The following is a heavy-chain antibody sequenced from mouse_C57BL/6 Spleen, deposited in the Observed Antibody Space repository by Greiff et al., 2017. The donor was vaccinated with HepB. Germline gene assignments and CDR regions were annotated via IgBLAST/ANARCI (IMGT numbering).Heavy chain of an antibody. CDR2: IHPNSGST. CDR3: AREEGPYGHYAMDY. J-gene: IGHJ4*01. V-gene: IGHV1-64*01. D-gene: IGHD1-1*02. CDR1: GYTFTSYW. Sequence: QVQLQQPGAELVKPGASVKLSCKASGYTFTSYWMHWVKQRPGQGLEWIGMIHPNSGSTNYNEKFKSKATLTVDKSSSTAYMQLSSLTSEDSAVYYCAREEGPYGHYAMDYWGQGTSVTVSS.